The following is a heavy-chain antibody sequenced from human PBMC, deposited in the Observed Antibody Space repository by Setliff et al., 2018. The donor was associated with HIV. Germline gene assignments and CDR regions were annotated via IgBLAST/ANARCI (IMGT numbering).Heavy chain of an antibody. CDR3: AREAVHAGGWRGAFDI. CDR2: INPSGGGT. J-gene: IGHJ3*02. Sequence: ASVKVSCKASGYTFTSYYIHWVRQAPGQGPEWMGIINPSGGGTTYAQTFQDRVTMSRDTSTSTVYMELSSLRSEDTAVYYCAREAVHAGGWRGAFDIWGQGTMVTVSS. V-gene: IGHV1-46*01. D-gene: IGHD6-19*01. CDR1: GYTFTSYY.